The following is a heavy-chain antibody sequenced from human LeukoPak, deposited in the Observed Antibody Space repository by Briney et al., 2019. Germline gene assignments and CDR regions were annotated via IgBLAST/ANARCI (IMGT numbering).Heavy chain of an antibody. J-gene: IGHJ4*02. Sequence: GGSLRLSCAASGFTFSSYNMNWVRHAPGQGLEWVSYITSSGSTIYYADSVNGRFTIFRDNAKNLLYLQMNILRAEDTAIYYCARETGDYWGQGTLVTVSS. V-gene: IGHV3-48*04. CDR1: GFTFSSYN. CDR3: ARETGDY. CDR2: ITSSGSTI.